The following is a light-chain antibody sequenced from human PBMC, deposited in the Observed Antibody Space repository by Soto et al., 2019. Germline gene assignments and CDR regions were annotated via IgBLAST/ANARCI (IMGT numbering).Light chain of an antibody. V-gene: IGLV2-14*01. Sequence: VLAPPAPLAGAPWQAVTISCPGNSHDVGGYIYVSWYQQHPGKAPKLMIYDVTSRPSGVSYRFSGSKSGNTASLTISGLQAEDEADYYCSSYTTSSSYVFGTGTKVTVL. CDR2: DVT. CDR1: SHDVGGYIY. J-gene: IGLJ1*01. CDR3: SSYTTSSSYV.